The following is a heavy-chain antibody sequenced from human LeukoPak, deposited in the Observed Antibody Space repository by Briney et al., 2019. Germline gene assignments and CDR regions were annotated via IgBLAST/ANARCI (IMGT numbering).Heavy chain of an antibody. CDR1: GFTFSSYA. D-gene: IGHD3-22*01. J-gene: IGHJ4*02. Sequence: GGSLRLSCAASGFTFSSYAMSWVRQAPGKGLEWVSAISGSGGSTYYADSVRGRFTISRDNSENTLYLQMNSLRAEDTAVYYCAKDQNYYDSSGYCDYWGQGTLVTVSS. CDR2: ISGSGGST. CDR3: AKDQNYYDSSGYCDY. V-gene: IGHV3-23*01.